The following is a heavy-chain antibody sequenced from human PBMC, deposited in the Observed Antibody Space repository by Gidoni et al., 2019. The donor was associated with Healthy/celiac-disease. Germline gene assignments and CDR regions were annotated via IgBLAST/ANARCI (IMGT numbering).Heavy chain of an antibody. CDR2: ISSSSSYI. V-gene: IGHV3-21*01. J-gene: IGHJ6*02. D-gene: IGHD2-2*01. Sequence: EVQLVESVGGLVKPGGSLRLSCAASGVTFSSYSMHWVRQAPGKGLEWVSSISSSSSYIYYADSVKGRFTISRDNAKNSLYLQMNSLRAEDTAVYYCARDWRVPAANRGERYYYGMDVWGQGTTVTVSS. CDR1: GVTFSSYS. CDR3: ARDWRVPAANRGERYYYGMDV.